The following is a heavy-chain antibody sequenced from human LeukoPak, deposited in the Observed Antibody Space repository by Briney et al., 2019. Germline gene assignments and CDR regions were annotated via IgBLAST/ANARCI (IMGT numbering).Heavy chain of an antibody. V-gene: IGHV5-51*01. CDR1: GYSFTSYW. J-gene: IGHJ5*02. CDR3: VRTPTCSSGSCYPNWFDP. D-gene: IGHD2-15*01. Sequence: GESLKISCKGSGYSFTSYWIGWVRQMPGKGLEWMAIVYPGDSHTKYSPSFQGQVTISADKSISTAYLQWSRLEASDTAMYYCVRTPTCSSGSCYPNWFDPWGQGTLVTVSS. CDR2: VYPGDSHT.